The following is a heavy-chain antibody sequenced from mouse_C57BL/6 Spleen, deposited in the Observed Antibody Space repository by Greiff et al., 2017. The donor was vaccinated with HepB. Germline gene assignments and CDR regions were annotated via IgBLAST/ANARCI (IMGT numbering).Heavy chain of an antibody. J-gene: IGHJ3*01. CDR3: ARGPFAY. Sequence: EVQLQQSGPELVKPGASVKISCKASGYTFTDYYMNWVKQSHGKSLEWIGDINPNNGGTSYNQKFKGKATLTVDNSSSTAYMELRSLTSEDSAVYYCARGPFAYWGQGTLVTVSA. V-gene: IGHV1-26*01. CDR2: INPNNGGT. CDR1: GYTFTDYY.